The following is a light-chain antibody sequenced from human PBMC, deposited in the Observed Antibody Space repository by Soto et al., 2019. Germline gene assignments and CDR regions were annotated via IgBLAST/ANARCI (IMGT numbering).Light chain of an antibody. CDR2: YDD. J-gene: IGLJ1*01. CDR1: SSNIGNNA. V-gene: IGLV1-36*01. CDR3: VAWDDSLNGYV. Sequence: QSVLTQPPSVSEAPRRRVTISCSGSSSNIGNNAVNWYQQLPGKAPKLLIYYDDLLPSGVSDRFSASKSGTSASLAISGLQSEDEADYHCVAWDDSLNGYVFGTGTKVTVL.